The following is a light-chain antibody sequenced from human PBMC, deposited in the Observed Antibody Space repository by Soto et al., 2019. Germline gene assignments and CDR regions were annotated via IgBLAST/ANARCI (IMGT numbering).Light chain of an antibody. CDR2: GAS. CDR3: QHYDTSPPEFT. Sequence: EIVLTQSPGTLSLSPGERATLSCRASQSVNSNYLAWYQHQPGQAPRLLIFGASYRATGIPDRFSGSGSGTDFTPTISRLEPEDFAVYYCQHYDTSPPEFTFGPGTKVDIK. J-gene: IGKJ3*01. V-gene: IGKV3-20*01. CDR1: QSVNSNY.